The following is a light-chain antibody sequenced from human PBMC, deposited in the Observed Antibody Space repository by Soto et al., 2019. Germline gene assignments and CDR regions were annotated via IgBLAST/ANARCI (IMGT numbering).Light chain of an antibody. Sequence: EIVLTQSPGTLSLSPGERATLSCRASESVRDNYLAWYQQRSDQAPRILIYAASSRATGIPDRFSGSGSETDFTLTISRLEPEDSAVYYCQQYDTSPRTFGQGTKVEI. V-gene: IGKV3-20*01. CDR2: AAS. CDR1: ESVRDNY. CDR3: QQYDTSPRT. J-gene: IGKJ1*01.